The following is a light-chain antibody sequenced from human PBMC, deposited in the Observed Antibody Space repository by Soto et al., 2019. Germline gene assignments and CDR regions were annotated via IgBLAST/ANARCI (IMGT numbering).Light chain of an antibody. CDR1: SSDVGGYNY. CDR2: EVS. V-gene: IGLV2-8*01. J-gene: IGLJ2*01. CDR3: SSYAGSNNYVV. Sequence: ALTQPPSASGSPGQSVTISCTGTSSDVGGYNYVSWYQQHPGKAPKLMIYEVSKRPSGVPDRFSGSKSGNTASLTVSGLQAEDEADYYCSSYAGSNNYVVFGGGTKLTVL.